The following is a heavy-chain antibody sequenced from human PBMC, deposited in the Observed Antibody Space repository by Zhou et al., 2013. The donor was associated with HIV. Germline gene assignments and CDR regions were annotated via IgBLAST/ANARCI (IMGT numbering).Heavy chain of an antibody. J-gene: IGHJ5*01. CDR2: ISAYNGDT. CDR3: AKDSDSSGWYVGFCDS. CDR1: GYTFNRYG. V-gene: IGHV1-18*01. Sequence: QVQLVQSGAEVKRPGASVKVSCKASGYTFNRYGISWVRQAPGQGLEWMGWISAYNGDTKYAQKLQGRVTMTTDTSTSTAYMELRSLTSDDTAVYYCAKDSDSSGWYVGFCDSWGPGTLVTVSS. D-gene: IGHD6-19*01.